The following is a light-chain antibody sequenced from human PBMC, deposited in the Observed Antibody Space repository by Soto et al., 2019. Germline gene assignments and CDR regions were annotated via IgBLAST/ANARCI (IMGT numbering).Light chain of an antibody. J-gene: IGKJ1*01. CDR2: KAS. CDR3: QHYNYYSWT. Sequence: DIQMTQSPSTLSASVGDRIAITCRASHSISIWLAWYQQKPGKAPKLLIYKASSLESGVPSRFSGSGSGTEFTLTISSLQPDDFATYYCQHYNYYSWTFGQGTKVEIK. CDR1: HSISIW. V-gene: IGKV1-5*03.